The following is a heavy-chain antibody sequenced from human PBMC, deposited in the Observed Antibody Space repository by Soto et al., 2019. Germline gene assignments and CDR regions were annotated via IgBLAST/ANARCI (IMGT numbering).Heavy chain of an antibody. CDR2: IYYSGSS. D-gene: IGHD6-19*01. CDR3: ARDQGIAVAVFDY. Sequence: PSETLSLTCTVSGGSVTSGSYYRSWIRQPPGKGLEWIGYIYYSGSSNHSPPKYNPSLKSRVTISADTSKNQISLKLSSVTAADTAVYYCARDQGIAVAVFDYWGQGALVTVSS. CDR1: GGSVTSGSYY. J-gene: IGHJ4*02. V-gene: IGHV4-61*01.